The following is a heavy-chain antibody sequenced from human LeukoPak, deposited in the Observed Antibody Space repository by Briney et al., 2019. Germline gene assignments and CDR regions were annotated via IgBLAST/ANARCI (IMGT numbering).Heavy chain of an antibody. V-gene: IGHV1-8*01. J-gene: IGHJ4*01. CDR1: GYTFTHYD. CDR3: ARRYYYDSSGYSW. Sequence: GASVTVPCKAPGYTFTHYDINWIRRATGQGLEWVGWMNPHSGVTGYAQKFQGRVTMTRNTSISTAYMELTSLTSEDTAVYYCARRYYYDSSGYSWWGQGTLVTVSS. CDR2: MNPHSGVT. D-gene: IGHD3-22*01.